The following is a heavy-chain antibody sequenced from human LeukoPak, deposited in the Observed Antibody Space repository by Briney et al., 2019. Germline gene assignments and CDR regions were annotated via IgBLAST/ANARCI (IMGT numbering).Heavy chain of an antibody. V-gene: IGHV3-15*01. CDR1: GFTFSNAW. D-gene: IGHD6-13*01. Sequence: GGSLRLSCAASGFTFSNAWMSWVRQAPGKGLEWVGRIKSKTDGGTTDYAAPVKGRFTISRDGSKNTLYLQMNSLKTEDTAVYYCTTDWEYSSSWLYIFGAFDIWGQGTMVTVSS. CDR2: IKSKTDGGTT. CDR3: TTDWEYSSSWLYIFGAFDI. J-gene: IGHJ3*02.